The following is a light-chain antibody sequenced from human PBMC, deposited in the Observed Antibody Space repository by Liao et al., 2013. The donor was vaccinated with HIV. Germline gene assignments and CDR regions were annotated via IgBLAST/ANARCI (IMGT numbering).Light chain of an antibody. V-gene: IGLV3-1*01. CDR2: QDR. J-gene: IGLJ1*01. CDR1: KLGDKY. CDR3: QAWDSAIAYV. Sequence: SSELTQPPSVSVSPGQTANITCSGEKLGDKYACWYQRKPGQSPVLVIYQDRKRPSGMPERFSGSNSGNTSTLTISGTQAMDEADYYCQAWDSAIAYVFGAGTKVTVL.